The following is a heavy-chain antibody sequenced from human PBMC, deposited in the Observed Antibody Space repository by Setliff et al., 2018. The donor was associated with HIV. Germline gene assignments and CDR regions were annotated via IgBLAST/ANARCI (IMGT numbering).Heavy chain of an antibody. CDR1: GFTFSRYW. CDR2: INQDGGHK. V-gene: IGHV3-7*01. Sequence: PGGSLRLSCADSGFTFSRYWMSWVRQAPGKGLEWVASINQDGGHKYYADSVKGRFTISRDNAKNSLYLQMNSLRAEDTAVYYCARDLPEYYFDYWGQGTLVTVSS. CDR3: ARDLPEYYFDY. J-gene: IGHJ4*02.